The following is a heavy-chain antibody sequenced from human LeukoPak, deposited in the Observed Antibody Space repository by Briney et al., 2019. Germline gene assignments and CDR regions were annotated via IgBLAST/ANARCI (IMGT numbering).Heavy chain of an antibody. CDR1: GFTFTTYE. CDR3: AKDPYRASSGLVDY. D-gene: IGHD1-26*01. J-gene: IGHJ4*02. CDR2: ISGSGGAI. Sequence: GGSLRLSCATSGFTFTTYEMNWVRQAPGKGLEWVSHISGSGGAIYYADSVKGRFTISRDNSKNTLYLQMNSLRAEDTAVYYCAKDPYRASSGLVDYWGQGTLVTVSS. V-gene: IGHV3-23*01.